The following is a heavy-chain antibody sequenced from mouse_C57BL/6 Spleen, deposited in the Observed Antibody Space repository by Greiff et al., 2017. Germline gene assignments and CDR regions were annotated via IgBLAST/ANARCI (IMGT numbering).Heavy chain of an antibody. J-gene: IGHJ2*01. CDR1: GYTFTSYW. CDR3: AKRVPGSSFDY. Sequence: QVQLQQSGAELVKPGASVKLSCKASGYTFTSYWMQWVKQRPGQGLEWIGEIDPSDSYTNYNQKFKGKATLTVDTSSSTAYMQLSSLTSEDSAVYYCAKRVPGSSFDYWGQGTTLTVSS. V-gene: IGHV1-50*01. D-gene: IGHD1-1*01. CDR2: IDPSDSYT.